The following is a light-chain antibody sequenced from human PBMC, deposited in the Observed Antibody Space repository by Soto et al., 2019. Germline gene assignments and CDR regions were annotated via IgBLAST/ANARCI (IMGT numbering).Light chain of an antibody. CDR3: QKYDSAPLT. CDR2: AAS. V-gene: IGKV1-27*01. J-gene: IGKJ4*01. Sequence: DVHMTQSPSSLSASVGDRVTITCRASQGISGSLAWYQQKPGKAPKLLIYAASTLQSGVPSRFSGSGSGTDFTLTISSLKPEDVAIYYCQKYDSAPLTFGGGTKVEIK. CDR1: QGISGS.